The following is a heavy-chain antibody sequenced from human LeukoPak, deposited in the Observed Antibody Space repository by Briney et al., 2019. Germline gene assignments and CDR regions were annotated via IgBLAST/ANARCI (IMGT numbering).Heavy chain of an antibody. CDR3: ARDKIVGATNFDS. Sequence: GGSLRLSCAASVFTFSSYWMSWVRQAPGKGLEWVANLKQDGSEKYYVDSVKGRFTISRDNAKNSVYLQMNSLRAEDTAVYYCARDKIVGATNFDSWGQGTLVTVSS. V-gene: IGHV3-7*01. J-gene: IGHJ4*02. CDR2: LKQDGSEK. D-gene: IGHD1-26*01. CDR1: VFTFSSYW.